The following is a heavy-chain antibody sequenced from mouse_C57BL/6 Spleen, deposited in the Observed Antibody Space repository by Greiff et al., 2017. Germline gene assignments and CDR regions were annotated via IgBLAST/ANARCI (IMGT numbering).Heavy chain of an antibody. CDR3: ARCEYGYYPFAY. J-gene: IGHJ3*01. CDR1: GYTFTSYW. CDR2: IDPSDSYT. D-gene: IGHD2-10*02. Sequence: QVQLQQPVAELVRPGTSVKLSCKASGYTFTSYWMHWVKQRPGQGLEWIGVIDPSDSYTNYNQKFQGKATLTVDTSSSTAYMQLSSLTSEDSAVYYCARCEYGYYPFAYWGQGTLVTVSA. V-gene: IGHV1-59*01.